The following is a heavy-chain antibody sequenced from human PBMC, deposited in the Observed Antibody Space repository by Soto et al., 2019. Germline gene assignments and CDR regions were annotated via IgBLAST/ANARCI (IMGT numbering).Heavy chain of an antibody. V-gene: IGHV3-30*18. CDR1: GFTFSSYG. J-gene: IGHJ3*02. CDR3: AKGDCGGDCYSFDAFDI. CDR2: ISYDGSNK. Sequence: QVQLVESGGGVVQPGRSLRLSCAASGFTFSSYGMHWVRQAPGKGLEWVAVISYDGSNKYYADSVKGQFTISRDNSKNTLYLQMNSLRAEDTAVYYCAKGDCGGDCYSFDAFDIWGQGTMVTVSS. D-gene: IGHD2-21*02.